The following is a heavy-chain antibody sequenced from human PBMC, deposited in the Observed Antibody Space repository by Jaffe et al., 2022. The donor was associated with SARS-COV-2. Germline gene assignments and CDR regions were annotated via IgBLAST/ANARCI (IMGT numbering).Heavy chain of an antibody. V-gene: IGHV3-15*01. CDR1: GFTFSNAW. J-gene: IGHJ4*02. CDR2: IKSITDGGTT. D-gene: IGHD2-21*01. Sequence: EVQLVESGGGLVEPGGSLRLSCVASGFTFSNAWMSWVRQAPGKGLEWVGRIKSITDGGTTDYAAPVKGRFAISRDDSSNTLYLQMNSLKTEDTAVYYCIVGFGRPYYFDYWGQGTLVTVSS. CDR3: IVGFGRPYYFDY.